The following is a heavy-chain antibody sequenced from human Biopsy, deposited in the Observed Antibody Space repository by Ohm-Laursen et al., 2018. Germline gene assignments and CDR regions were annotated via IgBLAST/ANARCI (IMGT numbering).Heavy chain of an antibody. V-gene: IGHV1-69*06. CDR3: ARFPLGAYDDSGSYRAVEHWYFDL. Sequence: SVKVSCKSSGGTFTNHAVGWVRQAPGQGLEWGGSTIPLFNTANYADKFQGRVTLTADKSTTTAYMDLSSLRSEDTAIYYCARFPLGAYDDSGSYRAVEHWYFDLWGRGALVTVSS. CDR1: GGTFTNHA. J-gene: IGHJ2*01. CDR2: TIPLFNTA. D-gene: IGHD3-22*01.